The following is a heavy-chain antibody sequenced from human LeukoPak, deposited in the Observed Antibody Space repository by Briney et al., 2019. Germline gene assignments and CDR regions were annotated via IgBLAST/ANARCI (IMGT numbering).Heavy chain of an antibody. CDR1: GFTFSDHY. J-gene: IGHJ4*02. Sequence: TGGSLRLSCAASGFTFSDHYMDWVRQVPGKGLEWVGRIRKKANSYTPEYAASVKGRFSISRDDSKSSLYLQMNSLETEDTAVYYCARSTPNGPFDYWGQGTLVTVSS. CDR2: IRKKANSYTP. CDR3: ARSTPNGPFDY. D-gene: IGHD2-8*01. V-gene: IGHV3-72*01.